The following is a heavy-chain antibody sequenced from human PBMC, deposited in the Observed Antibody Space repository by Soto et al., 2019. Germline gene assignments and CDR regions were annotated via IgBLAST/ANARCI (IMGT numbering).Heavy chain of an antibody. Sequence: SVKVSCKASGGTFSIYAISWVRQAPGQGLEWMGGIIPIFGTANYAQKFQGRVTITADESTSTAYMELSSLRSEDTAVYYCARCTMVRGVNYYGMDVWGQGTTVTDSS. CDR1: GGTFSIYA. D-gene: IGHD3-10*01. V-gene: IGHV1-69*13. J-gene: IGHJ6*02. CDR2: IIPIFGTA. CDR3: ARCTMVRGVNYYGMDV.